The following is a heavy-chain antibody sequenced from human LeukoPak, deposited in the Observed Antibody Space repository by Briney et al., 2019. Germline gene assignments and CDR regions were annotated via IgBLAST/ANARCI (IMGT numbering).Heavy chain of an antibody. Sequence: SETLSLTCAVSGGSISSGGYSWSWIRQPPGKGLEWIGYIYYSGSTCYNPSLKSRVTISVDTSKNQFSLKLSSVTAADTAVYYCARGGTREPYYFDYWGQGTLVTVSS. D-gene: IGHD1-14*01. CDR2: IYYSGST. CDR1: GGSISSGGYS. V-gene: IGHV4-30-4*07. CDR3: ARGGTREPYYFDY. J-gene: IGHJ4*02.